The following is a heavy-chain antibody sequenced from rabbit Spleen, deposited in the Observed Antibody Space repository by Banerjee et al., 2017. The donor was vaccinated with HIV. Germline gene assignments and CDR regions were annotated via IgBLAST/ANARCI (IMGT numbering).Heavy chain of an antibody. Sequence: QSLEESGGDLVKPGASLTLTCIASGVSFSDNSYMCWVRQAPGKGLEWISCIAGSSSGFTYSASWAKGRFACSKTSSTTVTLQMTSLTVADTATYFCARDPVIAGSAYYDLWGPGTLVTVS. CDR3: ARDPVIAGSAYYDL. D-gene: IGHD8-1*01. V-gene: IGHV1S40*01. J-gene: IGHJ4*01. CDR1: GVSFSDNSY. CDR2: IAGSSSGFT.